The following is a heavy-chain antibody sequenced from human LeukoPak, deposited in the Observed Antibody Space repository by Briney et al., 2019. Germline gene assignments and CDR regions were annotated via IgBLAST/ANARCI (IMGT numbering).Heavy chain of an antibody. CDR1: GYSVTSYG. Sequence: GEALKICCMGSGYSVTSYGSGGVRQMTGKGVEWRGVIYPGDSDTTYSPSFQGHVTISAAKSISTAYLQWSSLKASDTAMYYCASSGYSYYFDYWGQGTLVTVSS. CDR3: ASSGYSYYFDY. D-gene: IGHD5-12*01. J-gene: IGHJ4*02. CDR2: IYPGDSDT. V-gene: IGHV5-51*01.